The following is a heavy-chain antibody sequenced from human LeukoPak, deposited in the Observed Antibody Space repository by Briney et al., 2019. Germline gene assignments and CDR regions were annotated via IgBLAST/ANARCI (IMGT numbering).Heavy chain of an antibody. Sequence: PGGSLRLSCAASGFTFSSYSMNWVRQAPGKGLEWVSYISSSSSTIYYADSVKGRFTISRDNAKNSLYLQMNSLRAEDTAVYYCAYPGVAVAGTYWGQGTLVTVFS. CDR2: ISSSSSTI. CDR3: AYPGVAVAGTY. V-gene: IGHV3-48*01. J-gene: IGHJ4*02. D-gene: IGHD6-19*01. CDR1: GFTFSSYS.